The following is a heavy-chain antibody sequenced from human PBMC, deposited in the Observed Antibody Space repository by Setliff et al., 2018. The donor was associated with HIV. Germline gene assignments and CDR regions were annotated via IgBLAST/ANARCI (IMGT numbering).Heavy chain of an antibody. CDR1: GGLISSSNW. CDR2: MYPSGST. V-gene: IGHV4-4*02. Sequence: SETLSLTCAVSGGLISSSNWWSWVRQPPGRGLEWIGEMYPSGSTSYNSSLKSRVTISVDKSKNQFSLKLSSVTAADTAVYYCARVSVFGSAMARGGYFDYWGQGTLVTVS. D-gene: IGHD5-18*01. CDR3: ARVSVFGSAMARGGYFDY. J-gene: IGHJ4*02.